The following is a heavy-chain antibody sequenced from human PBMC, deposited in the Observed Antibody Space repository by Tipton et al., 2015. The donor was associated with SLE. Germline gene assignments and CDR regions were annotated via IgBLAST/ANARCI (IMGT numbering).Heavy chain of an antibody. CDR1: GYSISSGYY. V-gene: IGHV4-38-2*01. CDR2: IYHSGST. D-gene: IGHD2-15*01. CDR3: ARTPGGAFDI. Sequence: TLSLTCAVSGYSISSGYYWGWIRQPPGKGLEWIGSIYHSGSTNYNPSLKSRVTMSVDTSKNQFSLKLSSVTAADTAVYYCARTPGGAFDIWGQGTMVTVSS. J-gene: IGHJ3*02.